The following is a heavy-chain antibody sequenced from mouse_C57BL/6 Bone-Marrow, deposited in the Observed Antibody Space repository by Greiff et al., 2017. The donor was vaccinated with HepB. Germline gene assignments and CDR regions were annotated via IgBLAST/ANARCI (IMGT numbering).Heavy chain of an antibody. CDR1: GYTFTGYW. J-gene: IGHJ4*01. CDR2: ILPGSGST. CDR3: ARWVITTVVAHYYAMDY. V-gene: IGHV1-9*01. D-gene: IGHD1-1*01. Sequence: VQLQESGAELMKPGASVKLSCKATGYTFTGYWIEWVKQRPGHGLEWIGEILPGSGSTNYNEKFKGKATFTADTSSNTAYMQLSSLTTEDSAIYYCARWVITTVVAHYYAMDYWGQGTSVTVSS.